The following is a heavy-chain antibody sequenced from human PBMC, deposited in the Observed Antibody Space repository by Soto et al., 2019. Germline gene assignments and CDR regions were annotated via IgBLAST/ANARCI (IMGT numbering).Heavy chain of an antibody. CDR3: ARAREPEYSSAICFDI. CDR2: IYSAGST. D-gene: IGHD5-18*01. J-gene: IGHJ4*02. V-gene: IGHV3-53*01. CDR1: GLTVSSSY. Sequence: LRLSCAASGLTVSSSYMSWVRQAPGKGLQWVSVIYSAGSTYYANSVKGRFTISRDISTNMVYLQMSSLTDEDTAVYYCARAREPEYSSAICFDIWGQGALVTVSS.